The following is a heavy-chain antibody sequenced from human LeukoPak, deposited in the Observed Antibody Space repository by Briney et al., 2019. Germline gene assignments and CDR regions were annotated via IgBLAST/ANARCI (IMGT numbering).Heavy chain of an antibody. CDR2: ISAYNGNT. D-gene: IGHD2-8*02. Sequence: ASVKVSCKASGYTFTSYSISGVRQAPGQGPEWMGWISAYNGNTNYAQKLQGRVTMATDTSTSTAYMELRSLRSDDTAVYYCARVTILVATGTDWFDPWGQGTLVTVSS. J-gene: IGHJ5*02. V-gene: IGHV1-18*01. CDR3: ARVTILVATGTDWFDP. CDR1: GYTFTSYS.